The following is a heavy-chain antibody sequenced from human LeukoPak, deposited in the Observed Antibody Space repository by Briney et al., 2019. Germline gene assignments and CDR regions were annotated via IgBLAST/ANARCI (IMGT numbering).Heavy chain of an antibody. CDR3: ARVGDWNDLVY. V-gene: IGHV4-59*01. D-gene: IGHD1-1*01. CDR2: LSYTVTS. Sequence: SSVTLSCTGTVSSFTISTNYWGWIPPPPGKGRVWIGYLSYTVTSNYNPSLKSRVTISVDTSKNQFSLKLGSVTAADTAVYYCARVGDWNDLVYWGQGTLVTVSS. CDR1: SFTISTNY. J-gene: IGHJ4*02.